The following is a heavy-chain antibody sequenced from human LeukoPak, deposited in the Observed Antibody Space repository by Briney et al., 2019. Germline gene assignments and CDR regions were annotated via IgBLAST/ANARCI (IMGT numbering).Heavy chain of an antibody. CDR3: ARDGSDGYQLLYDNRFDP. Sequence: GGSLRLSCAASGFTFSSYSMNWVRQAPGKGLEWVSYISSSSSTIYYADSVKGRFTISRDNAKNSLYLQMNSLRDEDTAVYYCARDGSDGYQLLYDNRFDPWGQGTLVTVSS. CDR1: GFTFSSYS. V-gene: IGHV3-48*02. J-gene: IGHJ5*02. D-gene: IGHD2-2*02. CDR2: ISSSSSTI.